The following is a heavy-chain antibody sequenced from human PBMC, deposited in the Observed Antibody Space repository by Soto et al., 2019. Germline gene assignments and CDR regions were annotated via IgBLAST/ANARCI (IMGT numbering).Heavy chain of an antibody. CDR1: GYTFTGYY. D-gene: IGHD6-13*01. CDR3: ARDRVIAAAGTIAVAGFWGRTYYYYGMAV. J-gene: IGHJ6*02. Sequence: ASVKVSCKASGYTFTGYYMHWVRQAPGQGLEWMGWINPNSGGTNYAQKFRGWVTMTRDTSISTACMELSRQRSDDTAVYYCARDRVIAAAGTIAVAGFWGRTYYYYGMAVRGQGTTVTVSS. CDR2: INPNSGGT. V-gene: IGHV1-2*04.